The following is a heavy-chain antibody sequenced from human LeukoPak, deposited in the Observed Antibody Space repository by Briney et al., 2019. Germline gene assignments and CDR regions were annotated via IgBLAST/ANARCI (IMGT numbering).Heavy chain of an antibody. V-gene: IGHV5-10-1*01. J-gene: IGHJ5*02. CDR2: IDPSDPYT. Sequence: GESLKISCKGSGYSFTSYWISWVRQMPGKGLEWMERIDPSDPYTNYSPSFQGHVTISADKSISTAYLQWSSLKASDTAMYYCARGGITMVRGVNPNWFDPWGQGTLVTVSS. CDR1: GYSFTSYW. CDR3: ARGGITMVRGVNPNWFDP. D-gene: IGHD3-10*01.